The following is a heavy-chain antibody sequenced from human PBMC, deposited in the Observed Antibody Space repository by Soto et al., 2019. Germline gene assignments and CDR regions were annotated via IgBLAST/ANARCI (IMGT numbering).Heavy chain of an antibody. CDR2: IYYSGST. J-gene: IGHJ5*02. V-gene: IGHV4-59*01. Sequence: SETLSLTCTVSGGSISSYYWIWIRQPPGKGLEWIGYIYYSGSTNYNPSLKSRVTISVDTSKNQFSLKLSSVTAADTAVYYCARDLGVPAAIHGSYNWFDPWGQGTLVTVSS. CDR1: GGSISSYY. D-gene: IGHD2-2*02. CDR3: ARDLGVPAAIHGSYNWFDP.